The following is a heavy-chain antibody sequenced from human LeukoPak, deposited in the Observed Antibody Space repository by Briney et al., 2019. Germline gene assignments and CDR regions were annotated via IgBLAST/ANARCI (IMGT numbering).Heavy chain of an antibody. J-gene: IGHJ5*02. CDR2: ISNNGGYT. V-gene: IGHV3-23*01. Sequence: GRSLRLSCAASGFTFSSSAMSWVRQAPGKGLEWVSAISNNGGYTYYADSVQGRFTISRDNSKSTLCLQMNSLRVEDTAVYYCIVFGDSNHWGQGTLVTVSS. D-gene: IGHD4-17*01. CDR1: GFTFSSSA. CDR3: IVFGDSNH.